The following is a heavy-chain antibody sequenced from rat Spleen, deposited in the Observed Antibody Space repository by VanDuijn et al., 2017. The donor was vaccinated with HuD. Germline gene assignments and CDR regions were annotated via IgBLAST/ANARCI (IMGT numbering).Heavy chain of an antibody. V-gene: IGHV2-32*01. J-gene: IGHJ2*01. CDR1: GFSLTSYH. Sequence: QVQLKESGPGLVKPSETLSLTCTVSGFSLTSYHVSWVRQPPGKGLEWMGVIWGDGSTAYNSALKSRLSISRDTSKSQVFLKMSSLKTEDTATYYCARVGVRYWGQGVMVTVSS. CDR2: IWGDGST. CDR3: ARVGVRY. D-gene: IGHD4-3*01.